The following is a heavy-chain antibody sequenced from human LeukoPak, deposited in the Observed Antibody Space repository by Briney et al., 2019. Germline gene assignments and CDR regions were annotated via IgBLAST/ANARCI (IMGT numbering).Heavy chain of an antibody. J-gene: IGHJ4*02. V-gene: IGHV1-69*05. Sequence: SVKVSCKASEGNFSSDAISWVRQAPGQGLEFLGRIIPIFGTANYAQNFQGRVTITTDESTSTAYMELSSLRSEDTAVYYCASGYSGYDNTPDYWGQGTLVTVSS. CDR3: ASGYSGYDNTPDY. CDR2: IIPIFGTA. D-gene: IGHD5-12*01. CDR1: EGNFSSDA.